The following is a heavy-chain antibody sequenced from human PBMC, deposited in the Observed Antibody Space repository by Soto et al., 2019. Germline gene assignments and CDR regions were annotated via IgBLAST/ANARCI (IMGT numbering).Heavy chain of an antibody. CDR2: ISAYNGNT. CDR3: ARWGGGNSVGGFDY. J-gene: IGHJ4*02. CDR1: GYTFTSYG. V-gene: IGHV1-18*01. Sequence: QVQLVQSGAEVKKPGASVKVSCKASGYTFTSYGISWVRQAPGQGLEWMGWISAYNGNTNYAQKLKGRVTLTPDTSTSPAYLELRSLRSADTAVYYCARWGGGNSVGGFDYWGQGTLVTVSS. D-gene: IGHD2-21*02.